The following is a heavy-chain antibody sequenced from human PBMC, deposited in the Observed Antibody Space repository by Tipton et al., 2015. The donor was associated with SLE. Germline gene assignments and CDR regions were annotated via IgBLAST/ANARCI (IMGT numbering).Heavy chain of an antibody. CDR3: ARGGAYDYVWGSYRYDYFDY. D-gene: IGHD3-16*02. V-gene: IGHV4-59*11. Sequence: NLSLTCTVSGGSISSHYWSWIRQAPGKGLEWIGYISNSETTNYNPSLKSRVTISVDTSKNQFSLKLSSVTAADTAVYYCARGGAYDYVWGSYRYDYFDYWGQGTLVTVSS. J-gene: IGHJ4*02. CDR1: GGSISSHY. CDR2: ISNSETT.